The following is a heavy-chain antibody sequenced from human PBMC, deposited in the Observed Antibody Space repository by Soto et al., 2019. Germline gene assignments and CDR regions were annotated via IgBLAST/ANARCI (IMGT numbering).Heavy chain of an antibody. Sequence: QVQLVQSGAEVKKPGSSVKVSCKASGGTFSSYAISWVRQAPGQGLEWMGGIIPIFGTANYAQKFQGRVTITADESTSTAYMELSSLRSEDTAVYYCASLSGYSYVRPLEGWFDPWGQGTLVTVSS. CDR2: IIPIFGTA. CDR3: ASLSGYSYVRPLEGWFDP. CDR1: GGTFSSYA. J-gene: IGHJ5*02. V-gene: IGHV1-69*01. D-gene: IGHD5-18*01.